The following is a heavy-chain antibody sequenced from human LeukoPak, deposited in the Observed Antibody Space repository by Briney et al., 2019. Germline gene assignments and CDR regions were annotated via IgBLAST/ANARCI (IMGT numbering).Heavy chain of an antibody. Sequence: ASVKVSCTASGYTFTSYGISWVRQAPGQGLEWMGWISAYNGNTNYAQKFQGRVTITRDTSASTAYMELSSLRSEDTAVYYCARNLRLNYDFWSGYYMFYYYYGMDVWGQGTTVTVSS. D-gene: IGHD3-3*01. CDR2: ISAYNGNT. CDR1: GYTFTSYG. J-gene: IGHJ6*02. V-gene: IGHV1-18*01. CDR3: ARNLRLNYDFWSGYYMFYYYYGMDV.